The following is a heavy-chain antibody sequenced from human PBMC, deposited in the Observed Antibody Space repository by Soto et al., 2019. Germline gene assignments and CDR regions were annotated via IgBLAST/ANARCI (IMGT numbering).Heavy chain of an antibody. Sequence: GGSLRLACAASGFTFSSYAMSWVRQAPGKGLEWVSAINGSGGSTYYVDSVKGPFTISRDNSKNTLYLQMNCLRAEDTAVYYCAKEGYSGSYHIYYYYYYGMDVWGQGTTVTVSS. CDR3: AKEGYSGSYHIYYYYYYGMDV. D-gene: IGHD1-26*01. CDR1: GFTFSSYA. V-gene: IGHV3-23*01. J-gene: IGHJ6*02. CDR2: INGSGGST.